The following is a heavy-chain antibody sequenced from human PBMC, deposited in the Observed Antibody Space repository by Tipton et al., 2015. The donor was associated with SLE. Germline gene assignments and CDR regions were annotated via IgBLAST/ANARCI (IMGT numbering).Heavy chain of an antibody. D-gene: IGHD2-8*01. J-gene: IGHJ3*01. V-gene: IGHV3-74*01. CDR2: ISGDGTST. CDR1: GFTFSSYS. Sequence: GSLRLSCAVSGFTFSSYSMHWVRQAPGKGLVWVSRISGDGTSTSYADSVKGRFTISRDNAMNTVYVQMNSLRDEDTAVYYCARAQVLADDVFNLWGQGTMVTVSS. CDR3: ARAQVLADDVFNL.